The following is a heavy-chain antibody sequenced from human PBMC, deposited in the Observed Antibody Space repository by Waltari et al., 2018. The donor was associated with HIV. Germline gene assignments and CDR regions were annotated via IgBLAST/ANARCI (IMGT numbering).Heavy chain of an antibody. Sequence: QVQLQESGPGLVKPSETLSLTCAVSGYSISSGYYWGWIRQPPGKGLEWIGSIYHSGSTYYNPSLKSRVTISVDTSKNQFSLKLSSVTAADTAVYYCAIHDFWSGYYTGGSFDPWGQGTLVTVSS. CDR3: AIHDFWSGYYTGGSFDP. D-gene: IGHD3-3*01. V-gene: IGHV4-38-2*01. CDR1: GYSISSGYY. CDR2: IYHSGST. J-gene: IGHJ5*02.